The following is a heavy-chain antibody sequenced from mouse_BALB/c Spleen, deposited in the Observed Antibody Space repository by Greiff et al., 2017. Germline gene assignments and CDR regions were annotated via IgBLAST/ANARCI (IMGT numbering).Heavy chain of an antibody. D-gene: IGHD3-3*01. CDR2: IYPGDGDT. CDR1: GYTFTSYW. Sequence: QVQLQQSGAELARPGASVKLSCKASGYTFTSYWMQWVKQRPGQGLEWIGAIYPGDGDTRYTQKFKGKATLTADKSSSTAYMQLSSLASEDSAVYHCARGRAMDYWGQGTSVTVSS. CDR3: ARGRAMDY. J-gene: IGHJ4*01. V-gene: IGHV1-87*01.